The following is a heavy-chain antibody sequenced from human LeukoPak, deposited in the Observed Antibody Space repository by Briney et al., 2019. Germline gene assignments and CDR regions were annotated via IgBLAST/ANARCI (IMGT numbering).Heavy chain of an antibody. V-gene: IGHV3-23*01. CDR2: ISDSGGST. CDR3: VKSPLGDLGDDAFDI. Sequence: GGSLRLSCEGSGFTFTNYAMNWVRQAPGKGLEWVSTISDSGGSTFYADSVKGRFTISRENSKTSLYLQMNGLRVEDMALYYCVKSPLGDLGDDAFDIWGQGTMVTVSS. CDR1: GFTFTNYA. J-gene: IGHJ3*02. D-gene: IGHD3-10*01.